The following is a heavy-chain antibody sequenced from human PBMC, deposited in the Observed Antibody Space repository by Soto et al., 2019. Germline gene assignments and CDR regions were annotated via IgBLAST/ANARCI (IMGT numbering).Heavy chain of an antibody. D-gene: IGHD2-21*02. CDR3: AKSGDYEGYYYYGMDV. CDR1: GFTFSSYA. CDR2: ISGSGGST. Sequence: AGGSLRLSCAASGFTFSSYAMSWVRQAPGKGLEWVSAISGSGGSTYYADSVKGRFTISRDNSKNTLYLQMNSLRAEDTAVYYCAKSGDYEGYYYYGMDVWGQGTTVTVSS. J-gene: IGHJ6*02. V-gene: IGHV3-23*01.